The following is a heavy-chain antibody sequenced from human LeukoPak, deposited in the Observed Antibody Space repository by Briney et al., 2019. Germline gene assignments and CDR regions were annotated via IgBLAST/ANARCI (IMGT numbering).Heavy chain of an antibody. CDR3: AKAEVRLWFGEFGY. CDR2: ISGSGGST. J-gene: IGHJ4*02. CDR1: GFTFSSYA. Sequence: GGSLRLSCAASGFTFSSYAMSWVRNAPGKGLEWVSAISGSGGSTYYADSVKGRFTISRDNSKNTLYLQMNSLRAEDTAVYYCAKAEVRLWFGEFGYWGQGTLVTVSS. V-gene: IGHV3-23*01. D-gene: IGHD3-10*01.